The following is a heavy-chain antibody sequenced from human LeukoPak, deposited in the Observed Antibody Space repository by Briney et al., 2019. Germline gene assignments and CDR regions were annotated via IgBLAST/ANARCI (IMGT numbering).Heavy chain of an antibody. D-gene: IGHD6-19*01. Sequence: PGGSLRLXCAASGFTFSSYAMSWVRLAPGKGLESVSAISGSGGSTYYADSVKGRFTISRDNSKNTLYLQMNSLRAEDTAVYYCAKSICSSGWYCSIDYWGQGTLVTVSS. CDR1: GFTFSSYA. V-gene: IGHV3-23*01. CDR3: AKSICSSGWYCSIDY. CDR2: ISGSGGST. J-gene: IGHJ4*02.